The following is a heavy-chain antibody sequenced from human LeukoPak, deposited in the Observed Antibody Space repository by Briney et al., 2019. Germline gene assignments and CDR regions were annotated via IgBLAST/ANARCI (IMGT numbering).Heavy chain of an antibody. J-gene: IGHJ4*02. V-gene: IGHV3-23*01. D-gene: IGHD5-24*01. CDR3: ARDSSQMATIF. CDR2: ISGSSSGGST. Sequence: GGSLRLSCAASGFTFSSSAMSWVRQAPGKGLEWVSNISGSSSGGSTFYADSVKGRFTISRDNSKNTLYLQMNSLRAEDTAVYYCARDSSQMATIFWGQGTLVTVSS. CDR1: GFTFSSSA.